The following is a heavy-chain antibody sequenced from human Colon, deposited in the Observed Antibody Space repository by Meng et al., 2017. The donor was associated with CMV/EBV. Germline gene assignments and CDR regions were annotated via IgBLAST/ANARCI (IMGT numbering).Heavy chain of an antibody. J-gene: IGHJ3*02. CDR2: IYSGGSST. CDR3: ARGPPYNSGRFSI. Sequence: GESLKISCAASGFTFSSYAMSWVRQAPGKGLEWVSVIYSGGSSTYYADSVKGRFTISRDNSKNTLYLQMNSLRAEDTAVYYCARGPPYNSGRFSIWGQGTVVTVSS. V-gene: IGHV3-23*03. D-gene: IGHD6-19*01. CDR1: GFTFSSYA.